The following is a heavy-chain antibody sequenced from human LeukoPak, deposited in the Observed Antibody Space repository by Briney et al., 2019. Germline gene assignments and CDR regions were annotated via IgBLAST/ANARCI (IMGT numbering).Heavy chain of an antibody. J-gene: IGHJ3*02. V-gene: IGHV4-31*03. Sequence: SQTLSLTCTVSGGSISSGGYYWSWIRQQPGKGLEWIGHIFYSGSTHYNPSLKSRVTISVDTSKNQFSLKLTSVTAADTAVYYCARARYANAWYAFDIWGQGTMVTVSS. D-gene: IGHD2-2*01. CDR3: ARARYANAWYAFDI. CDR1: GGSISSGGYY. CDR2: IFYSGST.